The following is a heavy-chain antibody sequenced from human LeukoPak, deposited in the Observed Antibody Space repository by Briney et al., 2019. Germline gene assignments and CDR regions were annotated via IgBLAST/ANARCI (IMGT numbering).Heavy chain of an antibody. D-gene: IGHD3-22*01. CDR2: ISSSSSYI. J-gene: IGHJ3*02. Sequence: MPGGSLRLXCAASGFTFSSYSMNWVRQAPGKGLEWVSSISSSSSYIYYADSVKGRFTISRDNAKNSLYLQMNSLRAEDTAVYYCARDSFSDYYDSSGYTDIWGQGTMVTVSS. CDR1: GFTFSSYS. CDR3: ARDSFSDYYDSSGYTDI. V-gene: IGHV3-21*01.